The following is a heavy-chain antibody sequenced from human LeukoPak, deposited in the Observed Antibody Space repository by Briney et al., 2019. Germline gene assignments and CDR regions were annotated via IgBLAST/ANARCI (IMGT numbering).Heavy chain of an antibody. D-gene: IGHD3-22*01. V-gene: IGHV4-30-2*01. CDR1: GGALSSGGYY. CDR2: IYHSGTP. Sequence: PSETLSLTCTVSGGALSSGGYYWTWIRQPPGKGLEWIGNIYHSGTPYYNPSLKSRVTISVDTSKNQFSLKLSSVTAADTALYYCARGRIYYDSTGYQAWGQGTLVTVSS. J-gene: IGHJ4*02. CDR3: ARGRIYYDSTGYQA.